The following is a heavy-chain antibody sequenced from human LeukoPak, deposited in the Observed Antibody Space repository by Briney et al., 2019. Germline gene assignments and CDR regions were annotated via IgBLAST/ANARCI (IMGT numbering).Heavy chain of an antibody. V-gene: IGHV4-59*01. Sequence: SETLSLTCTVSGGSISSYYWSWIRQPPGKGLEWIGYIYYSGSTNYNPSLKSRVTISVDTSKNQFSLKLSSVTAADTAVYYCARVIPAYCGGDCYSANYFDYWGQGTLVTVSS. CDR3: ARVIPAYCGGDCYSANYFDY. D-gene: IGHD2-21*02. CDR2: IYYSGST. J-gene: IGHJ4*02. CDR1: GGSISSYY.